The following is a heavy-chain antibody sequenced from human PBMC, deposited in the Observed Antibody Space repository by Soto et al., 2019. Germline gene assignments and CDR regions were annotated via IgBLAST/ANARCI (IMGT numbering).Heavy chain of an antibody. J-gene: IGHJ4*02. CDR2: ISAYKGNT. V-gene: IGHV1-18*04. D-gene: IGHD2-2*01. Sequence: ASVKVLCNASGYTFTSYGNSWVRQAPEQGLEWMGWISAYKGNTNYAQKLQGRVTMTTDKSTSTAYMELRGLGSDDTAVNYCARDLGPEEYQLPNFDYWGQGTVVTVSS. CDR1: GYTFTSYG. CDR3: ARDLGPEEYQLPNFDY.